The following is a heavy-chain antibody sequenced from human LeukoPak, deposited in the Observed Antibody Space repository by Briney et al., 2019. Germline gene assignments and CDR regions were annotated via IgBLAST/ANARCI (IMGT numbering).Heavy chain of an antibody. D-gene: IGHD6-6*01. V-gene: IGHV3-43*02. CDR3: AKENILYSSSSWLGGAFDI. J-gene: IGHJ3*02. CDR2: ISGDGGST. CDR1: GFTFEDYA. Sequence: SGGSLRLSCAASGFTFEDYAMHWVRQVPGKGLEWVSLISGDGGSTYYADSIKGRFTISRDNSKNSLYLQMNSLGAEDTALYYCAKENILYSSSSWLGGAFDIWGQGTMVIVSS.